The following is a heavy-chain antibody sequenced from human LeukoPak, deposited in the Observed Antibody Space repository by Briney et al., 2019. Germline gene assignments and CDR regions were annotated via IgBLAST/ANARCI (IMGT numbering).Heavy chain of an antibody. J-gene: IGHJ4*02. Sequence: ASVKVSCKASGYTFTSYGNSWVRQAPGQGLEWMGIINPSGGSTSYAQKFQGRVTMTRDTSTSTVYMELSSLRSEDTAVYYCARDRYCSGGSCYAGYFDYWGQGTLVTVSS. CDR3: ARDRYCSGGSCYAGYFDY. CDR2: INPSGGST. V-gene: IGHV1-46*01. CDR1: GYTFTSYG. D-gene: IGHD2-15*01.